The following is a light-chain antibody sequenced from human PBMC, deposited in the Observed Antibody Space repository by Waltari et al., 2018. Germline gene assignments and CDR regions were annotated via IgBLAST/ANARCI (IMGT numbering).Light chain of an antibody. J-gene: IGKJ3*01. V-gene: IGKV4-1*01. CDR3: QQYYSTPFT. CDR2: WAS. Sequence: DIVMTPYPESLAVSLGERATINCKSSQSVLYSSNNKNYLAWYQQKPGQPPKLLIYWASTRESGVPDRFSGSGSGTDFTLTISSLQAEDVAVYYCQQYYSTPFTFGPGTKVDIK. CDR1: QSVLYSSNNKNY.